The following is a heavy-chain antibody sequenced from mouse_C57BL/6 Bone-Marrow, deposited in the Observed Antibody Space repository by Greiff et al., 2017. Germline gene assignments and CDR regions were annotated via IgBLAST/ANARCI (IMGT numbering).Heavy chain of an antibody. CDR1: GYTFTSYW. CDR3: ARRSGYFNFDY. CDR2: INPSSGYT. Sequence: QVHVKQSGAELAKPGASVKLSCKASGYTFTSYWMHLVKQRPGQGLEWIGYINPSSGYTKYNQKFKDKATLTADQSSSTAYMQLSSLTYEDSAVYCCARRSGYFNFDYWGQGTTLTVSS. J-gene: IGHJ2*01. V-gene: IGHV1-7*01. D-gene: IGHD2-3*01.